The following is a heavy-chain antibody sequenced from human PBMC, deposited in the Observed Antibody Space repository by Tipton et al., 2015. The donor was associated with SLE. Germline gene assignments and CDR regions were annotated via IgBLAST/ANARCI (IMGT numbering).Heavy chain of an antibody. CDR3: ARPLRQATGHPYFDY. CDR2: ISYDGSNK. CDR1: GFTFSGYA. J-gene: IGHJ4*02. D-gene: IGHD5-12*01. Sequence: RSLRLSCAASGFTFSGYAMHWVRQAPGKGLEWVAVISYDGSNKYYADSVKGRFTISRDNSKNTLYLQMNSLRAEDTAVYYCARPLRQATGHPYFDYWGQGTLVTVSS. V-gene: IGHV3-30-3*01.